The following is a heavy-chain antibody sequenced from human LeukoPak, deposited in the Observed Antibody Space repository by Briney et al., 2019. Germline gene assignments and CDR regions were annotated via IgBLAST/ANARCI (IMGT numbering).Heavy chain of an antibody. CDR3: ARGAYIAAAQYGY. J-gene: IGHJ4*02. CDR1: GGSISSYY. CDR2: IYYSGTT. Sequence: SETLSLTCTVSGGSISSYYWSWIRQPPGKGLEWIGYIYYSGTTNYNPSLKSRVTISVDTSKNQFSLKLSSVTAADPAVYYCARGAYIAAAQYGYWGQGTLVTVSS. D-gene: IGHD6-13*01. V-gene: IGHV4-59*01.